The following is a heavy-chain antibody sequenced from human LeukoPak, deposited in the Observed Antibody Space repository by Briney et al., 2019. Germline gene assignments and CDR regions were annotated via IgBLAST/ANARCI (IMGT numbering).Heavy chain of an antibody. CDR2: ITGSGGNT. Sequence: GASLRLSCAASGFTFSNYAMSWVRQAPGKGLEWVSAITGSGGNTYYADSVKGRFTISRDNSKNTVFLQMNSLRAEDTAVYYCARDRRFLEWTQTPDAFDIWGQGTMVTVSS. D-gene: IGHD3-3*01. V-gene: IGHV3-23*01. J-gene: IGHJ3*02. CDR3: ARDRRFLEWTQTPDAFDI. CDR1: GFTFSNYA.